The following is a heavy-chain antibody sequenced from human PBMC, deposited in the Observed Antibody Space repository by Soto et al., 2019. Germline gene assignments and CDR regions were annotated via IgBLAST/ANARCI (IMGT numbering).Heavy chain of an antibody. D-gene: IGHD2-8*01. J-gene: IGHJ4*02. CDR2: ISYDGSKR. CDR3: ARDNNGDY. V-gene: IGHV3-30-3*01. CDR1: GFSFSNYA. Sequence: QVQLVESGGGVVQPGRSLRLSCAASGFSFSNYAMHWVRQAPGKGLEWVAVISYDGSKRDYADSVKGRFTISRDDSQNTLLLQMNSLRPEDTAVYYCARDNNGDYWGQGTLVTVSS.